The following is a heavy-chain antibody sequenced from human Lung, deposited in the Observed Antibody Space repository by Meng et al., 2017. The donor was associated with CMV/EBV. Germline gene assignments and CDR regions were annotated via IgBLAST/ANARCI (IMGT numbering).Heavy chain of an antibody. Sequence: ASVXVSCKASGYTFTGYYMHWVRQAPGQGLEWMGWINPNSGGPNYAQKFQGRVTMTRDTSISTAYMELSRLRSDDTAVYYCARSGYCSSTSCYRYGMDLWGQGTMVTVSS. CDR1: GYTFTGYY. V-gene: IGHV1-2*02. CDR3: ARSGYCSSTSCYRYGMDL. CDR2: INPNSGGP. D-gene: IGHD2-2*01. J-gene: IGHJ6*02.